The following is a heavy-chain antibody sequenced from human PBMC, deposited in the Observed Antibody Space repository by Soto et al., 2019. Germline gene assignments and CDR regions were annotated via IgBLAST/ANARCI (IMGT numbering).Heavy chain of an antibody. CDR1: GESIDTAGYY. CDR3: SRGDY. J-gene: IGHJ4*02. V-gene: IGHV4-31*03. Sequence: QVQLQESGPRLVRPSQTLSLTCTVSGESIDTAGYYWTWIRPRPGRGLEWLGFIYHSGATYYSSSMKSRLSISIDRSQNQFSLKVTSVTAADTAVYFCSRGDYWGQGMLVTVSS. CDR2: IYHSGAT.